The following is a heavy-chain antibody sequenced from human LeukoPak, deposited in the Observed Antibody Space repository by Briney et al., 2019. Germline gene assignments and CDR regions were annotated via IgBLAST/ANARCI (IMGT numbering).Heavy chain of an antibody. CDR3: ASRKGRPADFDY. V-gene: IGHV1-2*02. CDR2: INPNSGGT. J-gene: IGHJ4*02. Sequence: ASVKVSCKASGYTFTGYYMHWVRQAPGQGLEWMGWINPNSGGTNYAQKFQGRVTMTRNTSISTAYMELSSLRSEDTAVYYCASRKGRPADFDYSGQGTLVTVSS. D-gene: IGHD1-14*01. CDR1: GYTFTGYY.